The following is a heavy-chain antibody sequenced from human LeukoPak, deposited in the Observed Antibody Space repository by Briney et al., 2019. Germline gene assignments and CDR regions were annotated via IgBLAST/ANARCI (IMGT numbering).Heavy chain of an antibody. CDR2: IIPIFGTA. J-gene: IGHJ3*02. V-gene: IGHV1-69*06. Sequence: SVKVSCKASGGTFSSYAISWVRQAPGQGLEWMGGIIPIFGTANYAQKFQGRVTITADKSTSTAYMELSSLRSEDTDVYYCAIKYYDILTGYYVYDAFDIWGQGTMVTVSS. CDR1: GGTFSSYA. CDR3: AIKYYDILTGYYVYDAFDI. D-gene: IGHD3-9*01.